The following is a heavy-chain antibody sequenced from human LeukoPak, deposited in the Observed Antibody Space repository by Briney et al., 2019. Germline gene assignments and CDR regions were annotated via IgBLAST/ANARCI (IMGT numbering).Heavy chain of an antibody. Sequence: GGSLRLSCAASGFTFSNAWMSWVRRAPGKGLEWVGRIKSKTDGGTTDYAAPVKGRFTISRDDSKNTLYLQMNSLKTEDTAVYYCTTENLIAAGYYFDYWGQGTLVTVSS. CDR2: IKSKTDGGTT. CDR1: GFTFSNAW. CDR3: TTENLIAAGYYFDY. J-gene: IGHJ4*02. D-gene: IGHD6-13*01. V-gene: IGHV3-15*01.